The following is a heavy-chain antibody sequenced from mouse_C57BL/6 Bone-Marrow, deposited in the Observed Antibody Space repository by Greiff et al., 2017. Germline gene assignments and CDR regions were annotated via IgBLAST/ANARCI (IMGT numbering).Heavy chain of an antibody. J-gene: IGHJ3*01. CDR3: TRRSEKRCHEGFAY. CDR1: GYTFTDYE. Sequence: QVQLQQSGAELVRPGASVTLSCKASGYTFTDYEMHWVKQTPVHGLEWIGAIDPETGGTAYNQKFKGKAILTADKSSSTAYMELRSLTSEDSAVYYCTRRSEKRCHEGFAYWGQGTLVTVSA. V-gene: IGHV1-15*01. CDR2: IDPETGGT. D-gene: IGHD6-1*01.